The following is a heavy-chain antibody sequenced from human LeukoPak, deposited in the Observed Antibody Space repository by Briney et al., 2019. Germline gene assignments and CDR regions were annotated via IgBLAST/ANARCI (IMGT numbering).Heavy chain of an antibody. V-gene: IGHV1-69*05. CDR2: IIPIFGKA. CDR1: GGTFSSYA. Sequence: SVKVSCKASGGTFSSYAISWVRQAPGQGLEWMGGIIPIFGKANYAQKFQDRVTITTDESTSTAYMELSSLRSEDTAVYYCARHGGITIFGVAQTGGAFDIWGQGTMVTVSS. J-gene: IGHJ3*02. CDR3: ARHGGITIFGVAQTGGAFDI. D-gene: IGHD3-3*01.